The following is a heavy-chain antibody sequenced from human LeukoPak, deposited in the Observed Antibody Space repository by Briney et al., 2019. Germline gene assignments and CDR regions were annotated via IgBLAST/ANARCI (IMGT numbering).Heavy chain of an antibody. CDR3: ARDGGREGSSWPGYYYMDV. CDR2: ISYDGSNK. Sequence: PGRSLRLSCAASGFTFSSYAMHWVRQAPGKGLEWVAVISYDGSNKYYADSVKGRFTISRDNSKNTLYLQMNSLRAEDTAVYYCARDGGREGSSWPGYYYMDVWGKGTTVTVFS. V-gene: IGHV3-30*01. CDR1: GFTFSSYA. J-gene: IGHJ6*03. D-gene: IGHD6-13*01.